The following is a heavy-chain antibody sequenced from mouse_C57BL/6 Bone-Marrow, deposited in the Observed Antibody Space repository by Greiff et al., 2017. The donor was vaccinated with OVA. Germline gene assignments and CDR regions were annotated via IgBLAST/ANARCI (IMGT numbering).Heavy chain of an antibody. CDR3: TRGRVTAFAY. Sequence: EVQVVESGEGLVKPGGSLKLSCAASGFTFSSYAMSWVRQTPEKRLEWVAYISSGGDYIYYADTVKGRFTISRDNARNTLYLQMSSLKSEDTAMYYCTRGRVTAFAYWGQGTLVTVSA. V-gene: IGHV5-9-1*02. D-gene: IGHD2-2*01. J-gene: IGHJ3*01. CDR1: GFTFSSYA. CDR2: ISSGGDYI.